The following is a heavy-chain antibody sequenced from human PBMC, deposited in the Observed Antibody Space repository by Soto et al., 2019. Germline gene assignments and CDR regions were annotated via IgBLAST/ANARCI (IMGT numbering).Heavy chain of an antibody. D-gene: IGHD1-26*01. V-gene: IGHV3-30*18. J-gene: IGHJ6*02. CDR3: AKEAVGATNDYYYYGMDV. CDR2: ISYDGSNK. CDR1: GFTFSSYG. Sequence: SGGSLRLSCAASGFTFSSYGMHWVRQAPGKGLEWVAVISYDGSNKYYADSVKGRFTISRDNSKNTLYLQMNSLRAEDTAVYYCAKEAVGATNDYYYYGMDVWGQGTTVTVSS.